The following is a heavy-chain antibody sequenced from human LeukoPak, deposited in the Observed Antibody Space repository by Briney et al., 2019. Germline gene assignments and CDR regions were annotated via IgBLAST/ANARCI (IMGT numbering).Heavy chain of an antibody. J-gene: IGHJ4*02. CDR3: ARAIAAAGTD. CDR1: GFTFSSYG. D-gene: IGHD6-13*01. V-gene: IGHV3-21*01. Sequence: GGSLRLSCAASGFTFSSYGMHWVRQAPGKGLEWVSSISSSSSYIYYAGSVKGRFTISRDNAKNSLYLQMNSLRAEDTAVYYCARAIAAAGTDWGQGTLVTVSS. CDR2: ISSSSSYI.